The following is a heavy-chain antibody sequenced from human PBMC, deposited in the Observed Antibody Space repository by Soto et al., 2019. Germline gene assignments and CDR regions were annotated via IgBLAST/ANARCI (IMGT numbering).Heavy chain of an antibody. CDR1: GGSISNGEYY. D-gene: IGHD6-19*01. CDR3: VRVGDNGAVAQFDH. V-gene: IGHV4-30-4*01. Sequence: SETLSLTCTVSGGSISNGEYYWSWIRQPPGKGLEWIGYIYYSGSAYYNPSLKGRVSISVDTSKNQFSLKLTSVTAADTAVYFCVRVGDNGAVAQFDHWG. CDR2: IYYSGSA. J-gene: IGHJ4*01.